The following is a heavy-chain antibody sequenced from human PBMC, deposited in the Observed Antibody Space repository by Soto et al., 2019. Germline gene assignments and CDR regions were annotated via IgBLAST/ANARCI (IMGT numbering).Heavy chain of an antibody. CDR3: ARGREGGSGWFVDY. J-gene: IGHJ4*02. Sequence: QVQLQESGPGLVKPSETLSLTCTVSGGSISSYYWNWIRQPAGKGLEWIGRIYSSGSTNYNPSLKSRVTLSVDTSKNQFSLKLNSVTAADTAVYYCARGREGGSGWFVDYWGQGTLVTVSS. CDR1: GGSISSYY. V-gene: IGHV4-4*07. D-gene: IGHD6-19*01. CDR2: IYSSGST.